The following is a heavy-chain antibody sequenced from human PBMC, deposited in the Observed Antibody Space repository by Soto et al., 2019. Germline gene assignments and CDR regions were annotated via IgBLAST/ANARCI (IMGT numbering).Heavy chain of an antibody. J-gene: IGHJ5*02. V-gene: IGHV3-23*01. CDR3: ARAPGITMVGVPNPPNWFDP. CDR2: ISGRGGST. CDR1: GFTFSSYA. D-gene: IGHD3-3*01. Sequence: GGSLRLSCAASGFTFSSYAMSWVRQAPGKGLEWVSAISGRGGSTYYADSVKGRFTISRDNAKNSLYLQMNSLRAEDTAVYYCARAPGITMVGVPNPPNWFDPWGQGTLVTVSS.